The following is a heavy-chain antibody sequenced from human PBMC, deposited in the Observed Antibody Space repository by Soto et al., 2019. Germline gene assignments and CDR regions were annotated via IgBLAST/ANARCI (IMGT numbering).Heavy chain of an antibody. CDR1: GFAVSSKY. D-gene: IGHD6-19*01. Sequence: EVQLVESGGGLIQPGGSLRLSCAASGFAVSSKYMTWVRQAPGKGLEWVSVIYGGGTTYYADSVKGRSTISRATSKNTLYLQMNSLRAEDTAVYYGVQTTGWPGFDFWGQGTLVTVSS. CDR3: VQTTGWPGFDF. V-gene: IGHV3-53*01. CDR2: IYGGGTT. J-gene: IGHJ4*02.